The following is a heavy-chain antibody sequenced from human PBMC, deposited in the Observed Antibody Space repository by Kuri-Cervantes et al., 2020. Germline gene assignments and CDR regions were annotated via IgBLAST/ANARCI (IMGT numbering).Heavy chain of an antibody. V-gene: IGHV3-9*01. J-gene: IGHJ4*02. Sequence: SLKISCAASGFTFSGYGMHWVRQAPGKGLEWVSGINWKSSTLGYADSVKGRFTISRDNAKNSLYLQMTNLRPEDTAFYYCAKGRGTSSQTFDSWVQGTLVTVSS. CDR2: INWKSSTL. D-gene: IGHD6-6*01. CDR1: GFTFSGYG. CDR3: AKGRGTSSQTFDS.